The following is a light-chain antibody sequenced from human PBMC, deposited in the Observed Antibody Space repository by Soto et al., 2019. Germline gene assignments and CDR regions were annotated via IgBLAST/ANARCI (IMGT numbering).Light chain of an antibody. Sequence: QSVLTQPPSASGTPGQRVTISCSGSSSNIGSNTVNWYQQLPGTAPKLLIYSNNQRPSGVPDRFSGSKSGTSASLAISGLQSEDEADHYCAAWDDSLNVRFGGGTKLTVL. CDR3: AAWDDSLNVR. J-gene: IGLJ2*01. CDR2: SNN. CDR1: SSNIGSNT. V-gene: IGLV1-44*01.